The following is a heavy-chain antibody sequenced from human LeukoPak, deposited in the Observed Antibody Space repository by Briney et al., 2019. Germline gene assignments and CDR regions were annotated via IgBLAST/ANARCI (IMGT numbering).Heavy chain of an antibody. CDR1: GTSISRYY. Sequence: PSETLSLTCTVSGTSISRYYWSWLRQSAGLGLEWLGYISTTGSTTYNPSLEGRVTMSEDTSQNQLSLTLSSVTAADTAVYFCARQDGLWVGDLGGWFDFWGQGIQVTVSS. CDR3: ARQDGLWVGDLGGWFDF. V-gene: IGHV4-4*09. D-gene: IGHD3-10*01. J-gene: IGHJ5*01. CDR2: ISTTGST.